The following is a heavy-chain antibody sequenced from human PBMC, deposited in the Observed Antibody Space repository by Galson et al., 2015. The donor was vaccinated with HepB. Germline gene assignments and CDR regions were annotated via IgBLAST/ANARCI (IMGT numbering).Heavy chain of an antibody. Sequence: SVKVSCKASGYTFTGYYMHWVRQAPGQGLEWMGWINPNSGGTNYAQKFQGRVTMTRDTSISTAYMELRSLRSDDTAVYYCARDYVWVSKAHFDYWGQGTLVTVSS. J-gene: IGHJ4*02. CDR1: GYTFTGYY. V-gene: IGHV1-2*02. CDR2: INPNSGGT. CDR3: ARDYVWVSKAHFDY. D-gene: IGHD3-16*01.